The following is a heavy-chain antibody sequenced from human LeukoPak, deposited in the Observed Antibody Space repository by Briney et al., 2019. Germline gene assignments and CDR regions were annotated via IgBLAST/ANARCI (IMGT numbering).Heavy chain of an antibody. Sequence: GGSLRLSCAASGFTFSSYAMHWVRQAPGKGLVWVAVISYDGSNKYYADSVKGRFTISRDNSKNTLYLQMNSLRAEDTAVYYCATTSRIQLRGGYFDYWGQGTLDTVSS. V-gene: IGHV3-30*01. J-gene: IGHJ4*02. CDR3: ATTSRIQLRGGYFDY. CDR1: GFTFSSYA. D-gene: IGHD5-18*01. CDR2: ISYDGSNK.